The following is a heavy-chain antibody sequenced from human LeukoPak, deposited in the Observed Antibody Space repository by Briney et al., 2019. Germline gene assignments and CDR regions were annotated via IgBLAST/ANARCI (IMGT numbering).Heavy chain of an antibody. CDR2: IYHSGST. Sequence: SETLSLTCAVSGGSISSGGYSWSWIRQPPGKGLEWIGYIYHSGSTYYNPSLKSRVTISVDRSKNQFSLKLSSVTVADTAVYYCARGHSGYADYWGQGTLVTVSS. D-gene: IGHD5-12*01. CDR3: ARGHSGYADY. CDR1: GGSISSGGYS. J-gene: IGHJ4*02. V-gene: IGHV4-30-2*01.